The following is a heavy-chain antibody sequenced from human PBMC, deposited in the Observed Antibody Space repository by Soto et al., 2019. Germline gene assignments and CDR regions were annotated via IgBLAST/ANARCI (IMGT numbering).Heavy chain of an antibody. Sequence: PGGSPRLSCAASGFTFSSYGMHWVRQAPGKGLEWVAVISYDGSNKYYADSVKGRFTISRDNSKNTLYLQMNSLRAEDTAVYYCAKPDTAMAFYYYYGMDVWGQGTTVTVSS. V-gene: IGHV3-30*18. CDR2: ISYDGSNK. CDR3: AKPDTAMAFYYYYGMDV. CDR1: GFTFSSYG. D-gene: IGHD5-18*01. J-gene: IGHJ6*02.